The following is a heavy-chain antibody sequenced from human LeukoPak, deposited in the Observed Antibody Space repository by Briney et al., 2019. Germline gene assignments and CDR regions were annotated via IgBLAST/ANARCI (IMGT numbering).Heavy chain of an antibody. Sequence: GASVKVSCKASGYTVTGYYIHWVRQAPGQGLEWMGWINPTSFGTKYEQKFQGRVTMTRDTSIRTDYMELSDLRSDDTAVYYCARFRGSGWYSLDLWGQGTLVTVSS. V-gene: IGHV1-2*02. CDR1: GYTVTGYY. CDR3: ARFRGSGWYSLDL. J-gene: IGHJ5*02. D-gene: IGHD6-19*01. CDR2: INPTSFGT.